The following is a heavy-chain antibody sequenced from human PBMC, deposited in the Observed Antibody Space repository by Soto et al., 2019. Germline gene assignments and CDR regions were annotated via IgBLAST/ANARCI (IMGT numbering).Heavy chain of an antibody. CDR2: IYHSGST. CDR1: GGSISSSNW. J-gene: IGHJ6*02. V-gene: IGHV4-4*02. Sequence: QVQLQESGPGLVKPSGTLSLTCAVSGGSISSSNWWRWVRQPPGKGLVWIGEIYHSGSTNYNPSLKGRVTISVDKSKNQFSLKLSSVTAADTAVYYCAREITMVRDLYGMDIWGQGTTVTVSS. CDR3: AREITMVRDLYGMDI. D-gene: IGHD3-10*01.